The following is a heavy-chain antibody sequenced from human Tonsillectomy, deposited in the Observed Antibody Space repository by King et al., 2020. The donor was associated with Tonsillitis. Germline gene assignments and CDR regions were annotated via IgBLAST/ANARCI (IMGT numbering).Heavy chain of an antibody. CDR2: ISGSGGGT. V-gene: IGHV3-23*04. CDR1: GFTFSTYA. J-gene: IGHJ6*02. D-gene: IGHD3-22*01. CDR3: AKTDFYDSTGYLPSNYYGMDV. Sequence: DVQLVESGGGLVQPGGSLRLSCAASGFTFSTYAMTWVRQAPGKGLEWVSLISGSGGGTYYADSVKGRFTISRDNSKNTLYLQMNSLRAEDTAVYYCAKTDFYDSTGYLPSNYYGMDVWGQGTTVTVSS.